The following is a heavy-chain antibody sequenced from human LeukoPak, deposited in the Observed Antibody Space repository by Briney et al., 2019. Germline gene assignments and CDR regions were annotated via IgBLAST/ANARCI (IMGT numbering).Heavy chain of an antibody. D-gene: IGHD6-13*01. CDR1: GFTFDDYA. J-gene: IGHJ5*01. CDR3: AKDLYSSMDS. CDR2: ISGDGGST. V-gene: IGHV3-43*02. Sequence: GGSMRLSCAASGFTFDDYAMHWVRQPPGKGLEWVSLISGDGGSTYYADSVKGRFTVSRDNSKNSLYLQMNSLRTEDTALYYCAKDLYSSMDSWGQGTLVTVSS.